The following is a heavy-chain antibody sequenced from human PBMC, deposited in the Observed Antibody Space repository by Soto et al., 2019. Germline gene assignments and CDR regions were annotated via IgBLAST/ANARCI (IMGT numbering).Heavy chain of an antibody. V-gene: IGHV4-34*01. J-gene: IGHJ1*01. CDR3: ERGQERVVAPH. Sequence: QVQLQQWGAGLLKPSETLSLNCAVTGGSLSGYYWSWIRQPPGKGLEWIGEVKDGGHTNYSPSLTAXXTXAXXTSTNQFALRLNSVTAAATGVYYCERGQERVVAPHWGQGSVVTVSS. CDR1: GGSLSGYY. CDR2: VKDGGHT. D-gene: IGHD5-12*01.